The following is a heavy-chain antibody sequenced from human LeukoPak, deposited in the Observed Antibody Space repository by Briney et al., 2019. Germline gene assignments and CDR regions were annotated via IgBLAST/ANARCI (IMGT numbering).Heavy chain of an antibody. CDR2: ISVRSNYR. CDR3: VRLRRNSDRSGYYYYYDY. V-gene: IGHV3-21*01. CDR1: GYTFSDFS. Sequence: GGSLRLSCAASGYTFSDFSVNWVRQAPGKGLECVSSISVRSNYRYYADSVRGRFTISRDDARDSLFLQMNSLRAEDTAVYFCVRLRRNSDRSGYYYYYDYWGQGTLVTVSS. D-gene: IGHD3-22*01. J-gene: IGHJ4*02.